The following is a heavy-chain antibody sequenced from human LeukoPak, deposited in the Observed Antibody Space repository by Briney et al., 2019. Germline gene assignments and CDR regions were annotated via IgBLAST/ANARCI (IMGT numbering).Heavy chain of an antibody. CDR1: GYTFTSYD. D-gene: IGHD3-10*01. CDR3: ARDGIPWFGEYGMDV. J-gene: IGHJ6*02. V-gene: IGHV1-8*01. Sequence: ASVKVSCKASGYTFTSYDINWVQQATGQGLEWMGWMNPNSGNTGYAQKFQGRVTMTRNTSISTAYMELSSLRSEDTAVYYCARDGIPWFGEYGMDVWGQGTTVTVSS. CDR2: MNPNSGNT.